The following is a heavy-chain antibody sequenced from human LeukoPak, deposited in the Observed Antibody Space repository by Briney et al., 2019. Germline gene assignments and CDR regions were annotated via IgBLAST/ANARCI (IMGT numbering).Heavy chain of an antibody. CDR1: GFTFSDYY. CDR3: ARDTYDILTGYYKWAFDI. J-gene: IGHJ3*02. Sequence: KPGGSLRLSCAASGFTFSDYYMSWIRQAPGKGLEWVSYISSSSSYTNYADSVKGRFTISRDNAKNSLYLQMNSLRAEDTAVYYCARDTYDILTGYYKWAFDIWGQGTMVTVSS. D-gene: IGHD3-9*01. V-gene: IGHV3-11*06. CDR2: ISSSSSYT.